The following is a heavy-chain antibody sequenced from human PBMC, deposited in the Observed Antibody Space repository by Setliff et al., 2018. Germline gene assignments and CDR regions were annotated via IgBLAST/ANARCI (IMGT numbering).Heavy chain of an antibody. D-gene: IGHD2-15*01. CDR1: GFTFSSYS. CDR3: ASVVVVAATSTARNY. Sequence: AGGSLRLSCAASGFTFSSYSMNWVRQAPGKGLEWVSSISSSSSYIYYADSVKGRFTISRDNAKNSLYLQMNSLRAEDTAVYYCASVVVVAATSTARNYWGQGTLVTVSS. V-gene: IGHV3-21*01. J-gene: IGHJ4*02. CDR2: ISSSSSYI.